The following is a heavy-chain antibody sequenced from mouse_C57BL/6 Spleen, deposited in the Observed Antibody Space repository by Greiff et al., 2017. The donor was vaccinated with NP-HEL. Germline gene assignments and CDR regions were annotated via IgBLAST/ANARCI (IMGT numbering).Heavy chain of an antibody. V-gene: IGHV1-64*01. CDR2: IHPNSGST. J-gene: IGHJ2*01. Sequence: QVQLQQPGAELVKPGASVKLSCKASGYTFTSYWMHWVKQRPGQGLEWIGMIHPNSGSTNYTEKFKSRATLTVDKSSSTAYMQLSSLTSEDSAVYYCARFITTVVDYFDYWGQGTTLTVSS. D-gene: IGHD1-1*01. CDR1: GYTFTSYW. CDR3: ARFITTVVDYFDY.